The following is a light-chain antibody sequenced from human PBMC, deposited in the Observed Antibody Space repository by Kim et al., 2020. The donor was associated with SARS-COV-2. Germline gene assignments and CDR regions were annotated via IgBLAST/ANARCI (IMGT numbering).Light chain of an antibody. CDR3: QQYNNWPPYS. V-gene: IGKV3-15*01. CDR1: QSISSK. CDR2: DAS. Sequence: VSPGERATLYCRASQSISSKLAWYQQKPGQAPRLLIYDASTRATGTPARFSGSGSGTEFTLTISTLQSEDFAVYYCQQYNNWPPYSFGQGTKLEIK. J-gene: IGKJ2*03.